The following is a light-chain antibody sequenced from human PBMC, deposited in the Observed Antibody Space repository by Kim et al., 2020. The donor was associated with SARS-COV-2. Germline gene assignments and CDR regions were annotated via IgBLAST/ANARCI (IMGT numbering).Light chain of an antibody. CDR1: SSDFGGFNY. J-gene: IGLJ1*01. Sequence: SIPIPSTGTSSDFGGFNYVSWYQQHPVKSPKLMIYDVSKRPSGVSNRFSGSKSGDTASLTISGLQAEDEADYYCSSYTSSSSFVFGTGTKVTVL. CDR3: SSYTSSSSFV. V-gene: IGLV2-14*04. CDR2: DVS.